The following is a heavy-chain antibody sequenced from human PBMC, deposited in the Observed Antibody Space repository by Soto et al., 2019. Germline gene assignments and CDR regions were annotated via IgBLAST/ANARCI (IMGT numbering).Heavy chain of an antibody. Sequence: SETLSLTCTVSGGSISSGDYYWSWIRQPPGKGLEWIGYIYYSGSTYYNPSLKSRVSVSVDTSKNQFSLKVSGVSAADTAVYYCATSQKGYNWNYFDRWGQGALVTVSS. V-gene: IGHV4-30-4*01. CDR3: ATSQKGYNWNYFDR. CDR1: GGSISSGDYY. J-gene: IGHJ4*02. D-gene: IGHD1-20*01. CDR2: IYYSGST.